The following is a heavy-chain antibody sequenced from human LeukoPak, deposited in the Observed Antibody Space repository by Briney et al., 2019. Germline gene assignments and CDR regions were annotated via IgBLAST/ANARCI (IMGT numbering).Heavy chain of an antibody. J-gene: IGHJ4*02. CDR1: GGSISSYY. CDR3: ARGGYSSSWYFYFDY. CDR2: IYYSGST. V-gene: IGHV4-59*01. Sequence: SETLSLTCTVSGGSISSYYWSWIRQPPGKGLEWIGYIYYSGSTNYNPSLKSRDTISVDTSKNQFSLKLSSVTAADTAVYYCARGGYSSSWYFYFDYWGQGTLVTVSS. D-gene: IGHD6-13*01.